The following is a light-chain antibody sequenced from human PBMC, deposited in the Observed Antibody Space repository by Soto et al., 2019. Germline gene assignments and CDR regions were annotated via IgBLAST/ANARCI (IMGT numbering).Light chain of an antibody. Sequence: DIQLTQSPSFLSASVGDRVTVTCRASQDISTHFGWYQQKPGKAPKLLIYAASTLQSGVPSRFSGSGSGTDFTLTISSLQPEDFATYYCQQANSFPLTFGGGTKVDIK. J-gene: IGKJ4*01. CDR1: QDISTH. CDR2: AAS. CDR3: QQANSFPLT. V-gene: IGKV1-9*01.